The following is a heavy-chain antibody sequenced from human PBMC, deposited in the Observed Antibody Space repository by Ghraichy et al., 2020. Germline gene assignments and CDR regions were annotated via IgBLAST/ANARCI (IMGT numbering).Heavy chain of an antibody. CDR2: IKQDGSEK. V-gene: IGHV3-7*01. J-gene: IGHJ4*02. CDR1: GFTFSSYW. Sequence: AGSLRLSCAASGFTFSSYWMTWVRQAPGKGLEWVANIKQDGSEKNYVDSVKDRFTISRDNAKNSLYLQMNSLRGEDTAVYYCARAIYRDQGYWGQGTLVTVSS. D-gene: IGHD4-17*01. CDR3: ARAIYRDQGY.